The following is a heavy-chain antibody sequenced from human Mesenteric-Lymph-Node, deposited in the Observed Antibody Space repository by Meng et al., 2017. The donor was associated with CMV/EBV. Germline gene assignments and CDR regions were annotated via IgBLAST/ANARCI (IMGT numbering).Heavy chain of an antibody. CDR2: INPSGGST. J-gene: IGHJ4*02. CDR1: GYTFTSYY. CDR3: ARGDSNYYFDY. Sequence: ASVKVSCKASGYTFTSYYMHWVRQDPGQGLEWMGTINPSGGSTTYAQKFQGRVTMTRDTSTNIVYMEVSSLTSEDTAVYYCARGDSNYYFDYWGQGTLVTVSS. V-gene: IGHV1-46*01. D-gene: IGHD4-11*01.